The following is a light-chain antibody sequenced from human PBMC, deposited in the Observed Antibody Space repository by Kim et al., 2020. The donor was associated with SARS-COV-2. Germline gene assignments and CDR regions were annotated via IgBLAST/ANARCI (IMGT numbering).Light chain of an antibody. CDR2: RND. J-gene: IGLJ3*02. CDR1: NSNIGVNT. Sequence: QSVLTQPPSASGTPGQRVTISCSGSNSNIGVNTVDWCQQFPGAAPQLLIYRNDPRPSGGPDRFSGSQSGNSASPARSGLLAEDEAGYYRATWYDSLNAWVFGEGPKLPVL. V-gene: IGLV1-44*01. CDR3: ATWYDSLNAWV.